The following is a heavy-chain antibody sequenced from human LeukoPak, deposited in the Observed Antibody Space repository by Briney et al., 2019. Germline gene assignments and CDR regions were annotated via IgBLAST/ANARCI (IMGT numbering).Heavy chain of an antibody. CDR3: ARSKGIAAAGNNFDY. CDR1: GGSISSGGYY. Sequence: SQTLSLTCIVSGGSISSGGYYWSWIRQHPGKGLEWIGYIYYSGSTYYNPSLKSRVTISVDTSKNQFSLKLSSETAADTAVYYCARSKGIAAAGNNFDYWGQGTLVTVSS. CDR2: IYYSGST. J-gene: IGHJ4*02. V-gene: IGHV4-31*03. D-gene: IGHD6-13*01.